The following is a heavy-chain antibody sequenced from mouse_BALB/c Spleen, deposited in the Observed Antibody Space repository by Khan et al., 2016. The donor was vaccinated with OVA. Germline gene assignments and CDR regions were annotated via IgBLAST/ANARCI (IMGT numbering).Heavy chain of an antibody. CDR3: AGAFYYGAWFAY. V-gene: IGHV2-9*02. J-gene: IGHJ3*01. D-gene: IGHD1-1*01. CDR1: GFSLSSYG. CDR2: IWAGGST. Sequence: QVQLKESGPGLVAPSQTLSITCTVSGFSLSSYGVHWVRQPPGKGLEWLGVIWAGGSTNHNSALMSRLSISKDNSKSQVFLKMNSLQTDDTAMYXCAGAFYYGAWFAYWGQGTLVTVSA.